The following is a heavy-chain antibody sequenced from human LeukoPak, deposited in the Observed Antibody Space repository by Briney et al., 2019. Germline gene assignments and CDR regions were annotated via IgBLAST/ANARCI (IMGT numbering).Heavy chain of an antibody. V-gene: IGHV3-48*03. CDR3: ARVPIAVAPFDY. J-gene: IGHJ4*02. D-gene: IGHD6-19*01. CDR2: ISSSGSTI. Sequence: GGSLRLSCAASGFTFSSYEMNWVRQAPGKGLEWVSYISSSGSTIYYADSVKGRFTISRDNAKNSLYLQVNSLRAEDTAVYYCARVPIAVAPFDYWGQGTLVTVSS. CDR1: GFTFSSYE.